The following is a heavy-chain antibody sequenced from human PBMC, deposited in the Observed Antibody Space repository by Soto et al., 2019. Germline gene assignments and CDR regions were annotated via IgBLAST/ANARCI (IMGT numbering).Heavy chain of an antibody. CDR1: GFPVSSNY. J-gene: IGHJ4*02. CDR2: ISSGGST. CDR3: ARDRPGGSYLFDY. Sequence: GGSLRLSCAASGFPVSSNYMSWVRQAQGKGLEWVSVISSGGSTYYADSVKVRFTISRDNAKNTMYLQMNSLRAEDTAVYYCARDRPGGSYLFDYWGQGTLVTVSS. D-gene: IGHD1-26*01. V-gene: IGHV3-53*01.